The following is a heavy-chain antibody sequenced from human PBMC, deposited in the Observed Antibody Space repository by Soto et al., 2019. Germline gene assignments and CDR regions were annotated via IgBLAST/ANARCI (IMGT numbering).Heavy chain of an antibody. D-gene: IGHD4-17*01. Sequence: EVQLVESGGGLVQPGGSLKVSCAASGLTFSGSAIHWVRQASGRGLEWVGRVRSKTNNYATAYSASVKGRFTISRDDSKNTDFLQMNSMKTEDTAVYFCTSGYHGDYDWLDWFDPWGQGTLVTVSS. V-gene: IGHV3-73*02. CDR3: TSGYHGDYDWLDWFDP. CDR1: GLTFSGSA. J-gene: IGHJ5*02. CDR2: VRSKTNNYAT.